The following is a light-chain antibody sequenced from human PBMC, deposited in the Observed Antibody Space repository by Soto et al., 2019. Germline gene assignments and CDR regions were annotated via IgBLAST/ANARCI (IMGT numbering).Light chain of an antibody. Sequence: EMVLTQSPGTLSLSPGERATLSCRASQSVSSSYLAWYQQKPGQAPRLLIYGASSRATGIPDRFSGSGSGTVFTLTISTLAPEDFAVYYCQQYGSSPPGALTFGGGTKVVIK. CDR1: QSVSSSY. CDR2: GAS. CDR3: QQYGSSPPGALT. V-gene: IGKV3-20*01. J-gene: IGKJ4*01.